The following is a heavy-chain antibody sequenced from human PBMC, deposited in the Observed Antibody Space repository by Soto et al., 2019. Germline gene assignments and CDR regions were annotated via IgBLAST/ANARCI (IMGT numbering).Heavy chain of an antibody. CDR1: GYSFTSSW. Sequence: GASLKISCKGSGYSFTSSWIGWVRQMPGKGLEWMGIIYPGDSDTRYSPSFQGQVTISTDKSISTAYLQWSSLKASDTAMYYCARRDDSSSWYYFDYWGQGTLVTVSS. J-gene: IGHJ4*02. CDR3: ARRDDSSSWYYFDY. D-gene: IGHD6-13*01. V-gene: IGHV5-51*01. CDR2: IYPGDSDT.